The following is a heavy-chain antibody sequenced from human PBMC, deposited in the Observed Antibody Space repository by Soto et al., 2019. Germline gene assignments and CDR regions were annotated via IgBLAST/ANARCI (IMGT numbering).Heavy chain of an antibody. CDR3: ARHVSYDYLYY. V-gene: IGHV4-39*01. CDR2: IYYSGTT. D-gene: IGHD2-21*01. Sequence: QLQLQESGPGLVKPSETLSLTCTVSGDSITSNSYFWAWIRQPPGKGLEWIGRIYYSGTTYYNPSLKSRVTTSVDSSETQSSPKLSSATAAHTAVYYCARHVSYDYLYYGGQGALFTVSS. CDR1: GDSITSNSYF. J-gene: IGHJ4*02.